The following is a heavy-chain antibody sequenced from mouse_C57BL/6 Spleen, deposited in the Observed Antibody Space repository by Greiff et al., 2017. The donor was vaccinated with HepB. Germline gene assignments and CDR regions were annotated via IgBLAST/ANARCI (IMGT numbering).Heavy chain of an antibody. CDR1: GFTFSSYG. D-gene: IGHD1-1*01. CDR2: ISSGGSYT. J-gene: IGHJ1*03. V-gene: IGHV5-6*01. CDR3: ARQAAYGSSPYWYFDV. Sequence: EVKLMESGGDLVKPGGSLKLSCAASGFTFSSYGMSWVRQTPDKRLEWVATISSGGSYTYYPDSVKGRFTISRDNAKNTLYLQMSSLKSEDTAMYYCARQAAYGSSPYWYFDVWGTGTTVTVSS.